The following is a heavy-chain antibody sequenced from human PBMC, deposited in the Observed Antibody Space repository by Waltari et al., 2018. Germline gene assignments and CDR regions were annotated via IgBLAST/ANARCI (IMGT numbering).Heavy chain of an antibody. J-gene: IGHJ5*02. Sequence: RPDWMGWLNAGNGNSKYSRKFQSRVTITRDTAASTAYMGLSSLRSEYTGVYYCARARLTSYSGSGRLFDPWGQGTLVTVSS. D-gene: IGHD3-10*01. V-gene: IGHV1-3*01. CDR2: LNAGNGNS. CDR3: ARARLTSYSGSGRLFDP.